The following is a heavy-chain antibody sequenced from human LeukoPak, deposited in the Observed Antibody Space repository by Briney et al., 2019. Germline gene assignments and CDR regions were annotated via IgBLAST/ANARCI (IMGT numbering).Heavy chain of an antibody. D-gene: IGHD2-8*01. J-gene: IGHJ4*02. Sequence: SETLSLTCAVYGGSFSGYYWSWIRQPPGKGLEWIGEINHSGSTNYNPSLKSRVTISVDTSKNQFSLKLSSVTAADTAVYYCASLINGVYALHYWGPGTLVTVSS. CDR1: GGSFSGYY. CDR2: INHSGST. CDR3: ASLINGVYALHY. V-gene: IGHV4-34*01.